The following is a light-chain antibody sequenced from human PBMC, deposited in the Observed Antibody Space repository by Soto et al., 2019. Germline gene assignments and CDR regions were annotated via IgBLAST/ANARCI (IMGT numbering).Light chain of an antibody. Sequence: IVLTQSPGTLSLSPGERATLSCRASQSVSNSFLAWYQQAPGQPPRLLIYNASNRTTGIPARFSGSGSGTEFTLTISSLQPDDFATYYCQQYNSYSWTFGQGTKVDIK. CDR3: QQYNSYSWT. J-gene: IGKJ1*01. CDR1: QSVSNSF. CDR2: NAS. V-gene: IGKV3-20*01.